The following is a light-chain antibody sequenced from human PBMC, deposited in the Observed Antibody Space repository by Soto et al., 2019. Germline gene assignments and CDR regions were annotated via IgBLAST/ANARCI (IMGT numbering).Light chain of an antibody. J-gene: IGKJ5*01. CDR1: QSVSRY. V-gene: IGKV3-15*01. CDR2: DAS. Sequence: IVLTQSPATLSLSPGERATLSCRASQSVSRYLAWYQQKPGQAPRLLIYDASNRATGIPARFSGSGSGTEFTLTISSLQSEDFAVYYCQQYNNWLSITFGQGTRLEI. CDR3: QQYNNWLSIT.